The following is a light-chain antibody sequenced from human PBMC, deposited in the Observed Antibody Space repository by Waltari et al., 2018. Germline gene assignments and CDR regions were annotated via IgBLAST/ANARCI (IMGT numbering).Light chain of an antibody. CDR1: SSDIGVYNY. CDR3: SSYTSSSTWV. V-gene: IGLV2-14*01. Sequence: QSALTQPASVSGSPGQSISISCTGTSSDIGVYNYVSWYQPPPGKAPKLMIYAVSNRPSGVSNRFSGSKSDNTASLTISGLQAEDEADDYCSSYTSSSTWVFGGGTKLTVL. J-gene: IGLJ3*02. CDR2: AVS.